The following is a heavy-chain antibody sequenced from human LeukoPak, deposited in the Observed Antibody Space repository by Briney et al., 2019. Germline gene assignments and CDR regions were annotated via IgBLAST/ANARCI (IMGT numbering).Heavy chain of an antibody. CDR3: ANRGQQLYDY. V-gene: IGHV1-18*01. CDR2: INAYNGNK. CDR1: DYTFSSDG. J-gene: IGHJ4*02. D-gene: IGHD2-8*01. Sequence: ASVKVSCKTSDYTFSSDGFTWVRQAPGKGLEWMGWINAYNGNKNYAPKFQGRVTLTTDTSTNTAYMDLRSLSSDDTAIYYCANRGQQLYDYWGQGTLVTVSS.